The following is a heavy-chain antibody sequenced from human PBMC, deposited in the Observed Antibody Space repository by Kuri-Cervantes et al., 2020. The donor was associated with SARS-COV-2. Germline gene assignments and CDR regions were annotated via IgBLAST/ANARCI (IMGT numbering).Heavy chain of an antibody. V-gene: IGHV1-45*02. Sequence: SVKVSCKASGYTFTYRYLHWVRQAPGQALEWMGWITPFNGNTNYAQKFQDRVTITRDRSMSTAYMELSRLRSDYTAVYYCARDFWSGYTGKDAEYFRHWGQGTLVTVSS. CDR2: ITPFNGNT. J-gene: IGHJ1*01. CDR1: GYTFTYRY. D-gene: IGHD3-3*01. CDR3: ARDFWSGYTGKDAEYFRH.